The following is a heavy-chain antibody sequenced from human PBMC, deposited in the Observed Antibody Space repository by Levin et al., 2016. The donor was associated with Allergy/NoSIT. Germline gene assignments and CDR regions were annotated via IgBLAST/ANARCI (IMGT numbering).Heavy chain of an antibody. V-gene: IGHV1-8*01. J-gene: IGHJ4*02. CDR2: MNPNSGNT. Sequence: WVRQAPGQGLEWMGWMNPNSGNTGYAQKFQGRVTMTRNTSISTAYMELSSLRSEDTAVYYCAREAGYVVAAGGFDYWGQGTLVTVSS. D-gene: IGHD2-15*01. CDR3: AREAGYVVAAGGFDY.